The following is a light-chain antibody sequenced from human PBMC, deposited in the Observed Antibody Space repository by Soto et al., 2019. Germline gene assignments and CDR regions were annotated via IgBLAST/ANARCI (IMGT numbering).Light chain of an antibody. CDR2: DVS. CDR1: SSDVGGYNY. V-gene: IGLV2-14*01. Sequence: QSVLTQPASVSGAPGQAITISCTGTSSDVGGYNYVSWYQQHPGKAPKLMIYDVSNRPSGVSNRFSGSKSANTASLTISGLQAVVVAESYSTSYTSISTHVSVTSSVHKVFG. J-gene: IGLJ1*01. CDR3: TSYTSISTHVSVTSSVHKV.